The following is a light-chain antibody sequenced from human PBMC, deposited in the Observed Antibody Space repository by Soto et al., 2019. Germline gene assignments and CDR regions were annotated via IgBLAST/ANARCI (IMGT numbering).Light chain of an antibody. V-gene: IGKV3-15*01. Sequence: IVMPQSPATLSVSPGERASLSCRASQSVSSNLAWYQQKPCQAPRFLIYGASTRATGIPARFSGSGSGTEFTLTISSLQPEDFATYYCQQSYSTPLTFGGGTKVDIK. CDR2: GAS. J-gene: IGKJ4*01. CDR1: QSVSSN. CDR3: QQSYSTPLT.